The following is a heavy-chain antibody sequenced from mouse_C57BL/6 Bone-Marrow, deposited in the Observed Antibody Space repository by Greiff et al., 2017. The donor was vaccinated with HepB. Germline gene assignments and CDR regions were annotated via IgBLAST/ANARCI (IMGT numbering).Heavy chain of an antibody. J-gene: IGHJ2*01. CDR3: ARSNYGYDWYYFDY. D-gene: IGHD2-2*01. Sequence: EVQLQQSGPELVKPGASVKIPCKASGYTFTDYNMDWVKQSHGKSLEWIGDINPNNGGTIYNQKFKGKATLTVDKSSSTAYMELRSLTSEDTAVYYCARSNYGYDWYYFDYWGQGTTLTVSS. CDR2: INPNNGGT. CDR1: GYTFTDYN. V-gene: IGHV1-18*01.